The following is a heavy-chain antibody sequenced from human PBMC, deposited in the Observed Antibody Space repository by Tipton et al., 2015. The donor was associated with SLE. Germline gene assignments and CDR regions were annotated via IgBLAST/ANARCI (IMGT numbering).Heavy chain of an antibody. CDR3: AKAGTHDAFDI. Sequence: SLRLSCAASGFTFDDYAMQWVRQAPGKGLEWVSGISWNSGSIGYADSVKGRFTISRDNAKNSLYLQMNSLRAEDTALYYCAKAGTHDAFDIWGQGTMVTVSS. CDR1: GFTFDDYA. V-gene: IGHV3-9*01. J-gene: IGHJ3*02. D-gene: IGHD1-14*01. CDR2: ISWNSGSI.